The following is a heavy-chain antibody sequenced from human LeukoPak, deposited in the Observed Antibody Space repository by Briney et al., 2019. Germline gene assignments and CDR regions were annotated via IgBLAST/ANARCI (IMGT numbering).Heavy chain of an antibody. D-gene: IGHD3-22*01. Sequence: SETLSLTCTVSGGSLSSYYWNWIRQPPGLPLEWIGNVFYSGSTNYNPSLDSRGTISVDTSKNQFSLRLNSVTAADPAVYYCAGGRYYDSSASFDFWGQETQVTVS. CDR2: VFYSGST. J-gene: IGHJ4*02. CDR3: AGGRYYDSSASFDF. CDR1: GGSLSSYY. V-gene: IGHV4-59*01.